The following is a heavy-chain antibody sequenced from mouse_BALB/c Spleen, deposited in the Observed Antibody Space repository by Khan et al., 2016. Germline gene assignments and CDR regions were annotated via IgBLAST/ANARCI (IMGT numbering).Heavy chain of an antibody. Sequence: QIQLVQSGPELKKPGETVKISCKASGYTFTDYSMHWVKQAPGKGLKWMGWINTETGEPTYADDFKGRFAFSLETSASTAYLQITNLKNDDTATEFCSRSRHYAMDYWGQGTSVTVSS. J-gene: IGHJ4*01. CDR2: INTETGEP. CDR1: GYTFTDYS. CDR3: SRSRHYAMDY. V-gene: IGHV9-2-1*01.